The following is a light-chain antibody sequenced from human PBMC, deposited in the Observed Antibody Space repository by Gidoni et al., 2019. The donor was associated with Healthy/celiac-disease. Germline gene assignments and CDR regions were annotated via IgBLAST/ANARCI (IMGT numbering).Light chain of an antibody. Sequence: QMPQSPSSLSASVGDRVTITCRASQSISSYLNWYQQKPGKAPKLLIYAASSLQSGVPSRFSGSGSGTDFTLTISSLQPEDFATYYCQQSYSTPRTFGQGTKVEIK. CDR3: QQSYSTPRT. CDR2: AAS. CDR1: QSISSY. J-gene: IGKJ1*01. V-gene: IGKV1-39*01.